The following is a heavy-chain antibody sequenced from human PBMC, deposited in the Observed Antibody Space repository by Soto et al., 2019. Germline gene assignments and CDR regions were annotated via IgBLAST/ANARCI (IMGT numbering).Heavy chain of an antibody. V-gene: IGHV4-39*01. Sequence: QLQLQESGPGLVKPSETLSLTCTVSGGSISSSSYYWGWIRQPPGKGLEWIGSIYYSGSTYYNPSLKSRVTISVDTSKNQFSLKLSSVTAADTAVYYCARHWAVTTGWWFDPWGQGTLVTVSS. D-gene: IGHD4-17*01. J-gene: IGHJ5*02. CDR2: IYYSGST. CDR1: GGSISSSSYY. CDR3: ARHWAVTTGWWFDP.